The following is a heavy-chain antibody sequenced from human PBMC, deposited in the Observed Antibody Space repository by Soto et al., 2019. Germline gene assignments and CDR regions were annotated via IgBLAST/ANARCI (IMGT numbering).Heavy chain of an antibody. J-gene: IGHJ4*02. Sequence: QVQLQESGPGLVKPSQTLSLTCTVSGGSISSGDYYWSWIRQPPGKGLEWIGYIYYSGSTYYTPSLKSRVTRPVDTPKNQFSLKLSSVTAADTAVYYCARFQWLDGLDYWGQGTLVTVSS. CDR2: IYYSGST. V-gene: IGHV4-30-4*01. D-gene: IGHD6-19*01. CDR3: ARFQWLDGLDY. CDR1: GGSISSGDYY.